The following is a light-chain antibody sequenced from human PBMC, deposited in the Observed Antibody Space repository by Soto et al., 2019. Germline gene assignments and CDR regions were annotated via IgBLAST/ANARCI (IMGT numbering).Light chain of an antibody. CDR3: CSYAGSSTHVV. V-gene: IGLV2-23*01. CDR1: SSDVGSYNL. CDR2: EGT. J-gene: IGLJ2*01. Sequence: QSALTQPASVSGSPGQSITISCTGTSSDVGSYNLVSWYQQHPDTAPKLMIFEGTKRPSGVSTRFSGSKSGNTASLTISGLQAEDEAHYYCCSYAGSSTHVVFGGGTKLTVL.